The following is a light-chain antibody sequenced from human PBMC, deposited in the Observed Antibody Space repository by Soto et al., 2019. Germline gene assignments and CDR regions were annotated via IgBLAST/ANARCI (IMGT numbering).Light chain of an antibody. Sequence: QSVLTQPPSVSGAPGQGVTISCTGSSSNIGAGYDVHWYQQLPGAAPKLLIYGYINRPSGVPDRFSGSQSGTSASLAITGLQAEDEADYYCQSYDRSLSGYVFGTGTKVTVL. CDR2: GYI. CDR3: QSYDRSLSGYV. CDR1: SSNIGAGYD. J-gene: IGLJ1*01. V-gene: IGLV1-40*01.